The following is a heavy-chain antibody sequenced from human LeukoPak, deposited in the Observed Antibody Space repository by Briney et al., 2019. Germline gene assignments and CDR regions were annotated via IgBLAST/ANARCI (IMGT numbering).Heavy chain of an antibody. V-gene: IGHV3-7*01. CDR3: ARGDFSDYGDYVDAFDV. Sequence: GGSLRLSCAASGFTFNNYWMSWVRRAPRKGLQWVANIKQDGSQRFYVDSVKGRFTISRDNTKNLLYLQMNSLRAEDTAVYYCARGDFSDYGDYVDAFDVWGQGTMVTVSS. D-gene: IGHD4-17*01. CDR1: GFTFNNYW. J-gene: IGHJ3*01. CDR2: IKQDGSQR.